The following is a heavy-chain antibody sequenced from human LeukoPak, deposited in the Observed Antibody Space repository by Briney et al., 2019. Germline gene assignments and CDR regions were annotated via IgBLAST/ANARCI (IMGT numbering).Heavy chain of an antibody. Sequence: GGSLRLSCAASGFTFSSYGMHWVRQAPGKGLEWVAVISYDGSNKYYADSVKGRFTISRDNSKNTLYLQMNSLRAEDTAAYYCAKEVDGSGKYFDYWGQGTLVTVSS. CDR2: ISYDGSNK. D-gene: IGHD3-10*01. CDR1: GFTFSSYG. V-gene: IGHV3-30*18. J-gene: IGHJ4*02. CDR3: AKEVDGSGKYFDY.